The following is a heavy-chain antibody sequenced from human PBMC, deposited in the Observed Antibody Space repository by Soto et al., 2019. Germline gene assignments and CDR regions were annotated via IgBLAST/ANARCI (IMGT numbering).Heavy chain of an antibody. D-gene: IGHD5-12*01. J-gene: IGHJ4*02. CDR2: IYYSGST. CDR1: GGSISSGDYY. Sequence: QVQLQESGPGLVKPSQTLSLTCTVSGGSISSGDYYWSWIRQPPGKGLEWIGYIYYSGSTYYNPSLKSRVTISVDRSKSQFSLKLSSVTAADTAVYYCARGYSGYDSHFEYWGQGTLVTVSS. V-gene: IGHV4-30-4*01. CDR3: ARGYSGYDSHFEY.